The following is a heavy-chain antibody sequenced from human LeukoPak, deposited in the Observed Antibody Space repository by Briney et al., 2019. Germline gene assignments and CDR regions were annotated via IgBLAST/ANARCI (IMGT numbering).Heavy chain of an antibody. Sequence: SETLSLTCTVSGGSISSYYWSRIRQPPGKGLDWIGYIYYTGSTNYNPSLKSRVTLSVDTSKNQFSLKLSSVTAADTAVYYCARSGRGLATRFDPWGQGILVTVSS. V-gene: IGHV4-59*13. D-gene: IGHD1-26*01. CDR2: IYYTGST. CDR1: GGSISSYY. CDR3: ARSGRGLATRFDP. J-gene: IGHJ5*02.